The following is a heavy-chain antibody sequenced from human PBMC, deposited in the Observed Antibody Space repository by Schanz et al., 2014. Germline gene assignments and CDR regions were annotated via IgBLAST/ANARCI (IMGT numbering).Heavy chain of an antibody. CDR1: GFRFDDYA. J-gene: IGHJ4*02. CDR3: AKVAPAATYLDS. V-gene: IGHV3-48*03. Sequence: EVQLVESGGGLVQPGRSLRLSCVASGFRFDDYAMHWIRQAPGKGLEWVSDISDSGDSTHYADSVKGRFTISRDNAKNSLFLQMNSLSAEDTAVYYCAKVAPAATYLDSWGLGTLVTVSS. D-gene: IGHD2-2*01. CDR2: ISDSGDST.